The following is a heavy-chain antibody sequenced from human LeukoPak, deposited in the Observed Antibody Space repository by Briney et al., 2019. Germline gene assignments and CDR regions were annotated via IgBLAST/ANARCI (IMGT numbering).Heavy chain of an antibody. J-gene: IGHJ6*03. CDR2: IIPIFGTA. CDR1: GYTFTSYA. V-gene: IGHV1-69*06. Sequence: SVKVSCKASGYTFTSYAMNWVRQAPGQGLEWMGGIIPIFGTANYAQKFQGRVTVTADKSTSTAYMELSSLRSEDTAVYYCARGGSSRYYYYYMDVWGKGTTVTVSS. D-gene: IGHD6-6*01. CDR3: ARGGSSRYYYYYMDV.